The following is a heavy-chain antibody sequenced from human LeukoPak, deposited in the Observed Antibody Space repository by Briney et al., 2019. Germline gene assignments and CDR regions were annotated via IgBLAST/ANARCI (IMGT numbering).Heavy chain of an antibody. CDR1: GGSVSSNNFY. J-gene: IGHJ2*01. D-gene: IGHD3-22*01. V-gene: IGHV4-39*01. CDR2: VFFSGGS. Sequence: SETLSLTCTVSGGSVSSNNFYWGWIRQTPGKGLEWVGNVFFSGGSSYNPSLKNRVTMSVDTSKNQFSLKLNSVTAADTAVYYCARGGAMTVLLITVDWFFDLWGRGTLVTVSS. CDR3: ARGGAMTVLLITVDWFFDL.